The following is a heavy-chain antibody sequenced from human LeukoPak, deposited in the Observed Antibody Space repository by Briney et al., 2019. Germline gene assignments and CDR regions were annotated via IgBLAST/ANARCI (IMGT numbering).Heavy chain of an antibody. V-gene: IGHV3-23*01. Sequence: GGSLRLSCAASGFTFSDYYMSWIRQAPGKGLEWVSGISGSGDSTYYADSVKGRFTISRDNSKNTLYLQMNSLRAEDTAVYYCARRSGIAVAGAFDYWGQGALVTVSS. D-gene: IGHD6-19*01. CDR3: ARRSGIAVAGAFDY. J-gene: IGHJ4*02. CDR2: ISGSGDST. CDR1: GFTFSDYY.